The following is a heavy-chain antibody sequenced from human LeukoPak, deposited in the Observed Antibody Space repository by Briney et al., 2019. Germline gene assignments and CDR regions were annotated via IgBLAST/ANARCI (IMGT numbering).Heavy chain of an antibody. CDR1: GYTFTSYD. CDR2: MNPNSGNT. V-gene: IGHV1-8*03. J-gene: IGHJ3*02. D-gene: IGHD6-19*01. Sequence: ASVKVSRKASGYTFTSYDINWVRQATGQGLEWMGWMNPNSGNTGYAQKFQGRVTITGNTSISTAYMELSSLRSEDTAVYYCARGASGWYDAFDIWGQGTMVTVSS. CDR3: ARGASGWYDAFDI.